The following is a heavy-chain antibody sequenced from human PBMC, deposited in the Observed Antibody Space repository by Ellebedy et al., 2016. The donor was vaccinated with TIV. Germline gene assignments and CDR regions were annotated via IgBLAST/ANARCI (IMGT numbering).Heavy chain of an antibody. CDR3: AGAEYYYDSSGYYPDAFDI. D-gene: IGHD3-22*01. CDR1: GFTFSSYS. CDR2: ISSSSSYI. J-gene: IGHJ3*02. Sequence: GGSLRLSCAASGFTFSSYSMNWVRQAPGKGLEWVSSISSSSSYIYYADSVKGRFTISRDNAKNSLYLQMNSLRAEDTAVYYCAGAEYYYDSSGYYPDAFDIWGQGTMVTVSS. V-gene: IGHV3-21*01.